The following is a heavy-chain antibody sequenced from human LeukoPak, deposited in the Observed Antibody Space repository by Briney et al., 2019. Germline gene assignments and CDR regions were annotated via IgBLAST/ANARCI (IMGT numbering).Heavy chain of an antibody. CDR1: GIPFSSYG. CDR3: AKDRDQDSSGWYY. V-gene: IGHV3-30*18. Sequence: GGSLRLPCAASGIPFSSYGMHWVRQAPGKGLEWVAVISYDGSNKYYADSVKGRFTISRDNSKNTLYLQMNSLRAEDTAVYYCAKDRDQDSSGWYYWGQGTLVTVSS. CDR2: ISYDGSNK. J-gene: IGHJ4*02. D-gene: IGHD6-19*01.